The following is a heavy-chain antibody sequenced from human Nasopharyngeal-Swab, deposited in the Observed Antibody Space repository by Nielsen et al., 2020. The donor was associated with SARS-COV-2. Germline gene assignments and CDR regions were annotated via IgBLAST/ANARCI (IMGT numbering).Heavy chain of an antibody. CDR1: GFTFSSYA. CDR3: VRGSGSYKEIPFDY. Sequence: GGTLRLSCAASGFTFSSYAMHWVRQAPGKGLEWVAVISYDGSNKYYADSVKGRFTISRDNSKNTLYLQMNSLRAEDTAVYYCVRGSGSYKEIPFDYWGQGTLVTVSS. D-gene: IGHD1-26*01. V-gene: IGHV3-30-3*01. J-gene: IGHJ4*02. CDR2: ISYDGSNK.